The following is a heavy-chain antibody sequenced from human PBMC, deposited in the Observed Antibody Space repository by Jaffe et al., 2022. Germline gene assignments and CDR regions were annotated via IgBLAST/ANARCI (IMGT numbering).Heavy chain of an antibody. J-gene: IGHJ6*04. D-gene: IGHD2-2*01. CDR1: GGSISSSSYY. V-gene: IGHV4-39*01. CDR2: IYYSGST. CDR3: ARQFIVVVPAAIAGDV. Sequence: QLQLQESGPGLVKPSETLSLTCTVSGGSISSSSYYWGWIRQPPGKGLEWIGSIYYSGSTYYNPSLKSRVTISVDTSKNQFSLKLSSVTAADTAVYYCARQFIVVVPAAIAGDVWGKGTTVTVSS.